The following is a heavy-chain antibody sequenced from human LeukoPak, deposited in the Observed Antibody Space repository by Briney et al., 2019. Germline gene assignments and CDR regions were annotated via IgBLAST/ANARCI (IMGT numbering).Heavy chain of an antibody. CDR1: GCTFSDYY. CDR3: ARVDTIYCSSSEWDFDY. Sequence: GASVKVSCKASGCTFSDYYIHWVRQAPGQGLEWMGIINPSGGSTSYAQKFQGRVTMTRDTSTSTVYMELSSLRSEDTAVYYCARVDTIYCSSSEWDFDYWGQGTLVTVSS. V-gene: IGHV1-46*01. D-gene: IGHD6-6*01. J-gene: IGHJ4*02. CDR2: INPSGGST.